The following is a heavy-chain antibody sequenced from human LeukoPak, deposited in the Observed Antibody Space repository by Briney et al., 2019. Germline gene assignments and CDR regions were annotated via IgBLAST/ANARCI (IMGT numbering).Heavy chain of an antibody. D-gene: IGHD3-9*01. Sequence: ASVKVSCKASGYTFTSHYMHWVRQAPGQGLEWMGIINPSGGSTSYAQKFQGRVTMTRDTSTSTVYMELSSLRSEDTAVYYCARGEHSGILTGRHSYYYYYGMDVWGQGTTVTVSS. CDR1: GYTFTSHY. CDR2: INPSGGST. V-gene: IGHV1-46*01. J-gene: IGHJ6*02. CDR3: ARGEHSGILTGRHSYYYYYGMDV.